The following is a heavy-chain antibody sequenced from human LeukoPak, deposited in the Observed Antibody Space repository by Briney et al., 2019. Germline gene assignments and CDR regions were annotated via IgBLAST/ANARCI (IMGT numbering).Heavy chain of an antibody. J-gene: IGHJ6*02. D-gene: IGHD4-17*01. Sequence: SETLSLTCAVYGGSFSGHYWSWIRQPPGKGLEWIGEINHSGSTNYNPSLKSRVTISVDTSKNQFSLKLSSVTAADTAVYYCGSLDYGDYGGGYYYYGMDVWGQGTTVTVSS. CDR3: GSLDYGDYGGGYYYYGMDV. V-gene: IGHV4-34*01. CDR1: GGSFSGHY. CDR2: INHSGST.